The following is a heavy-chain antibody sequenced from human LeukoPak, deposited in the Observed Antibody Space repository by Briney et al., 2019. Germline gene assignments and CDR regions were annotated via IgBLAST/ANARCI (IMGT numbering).Heavy chain of an antibody. V-gene: IGHV4-61*02. CDR3: ARDRGSSKIYYYYYMDV. Sequence: NPSETLSLTCTVSGGSISSGSYYWSWIRQPAGKGLEWIGRIYTSGSTNYNPSLKSRVTISVDTSKNQFSLKLSSVTAADTAVYYCARDRGSSKIYYYYYMDVWGKGTTVTVSS. CDR1: GGSISSGSYY. J-gene: IGHJ6*03. D-gene: IGHD2-15*01. CDR2: IYTSGST.